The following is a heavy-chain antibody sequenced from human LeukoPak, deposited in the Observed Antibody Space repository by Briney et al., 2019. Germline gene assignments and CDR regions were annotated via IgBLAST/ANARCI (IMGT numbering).Heavy chain of an antibody. Sequence: PSETLSLTCAAYGGSFSGYYWSWIRQPPGKGLEWIGEINHSGSTNYNPSLKSRVTISVDTSKNQFSLKLSSVTAADTAVYYCARGYRSVDYYDSSGYYYFDYWGQGTLVTVSS. CDR3: ARGYRSVDYYDSSGYYYFDY. D-gene: IGHD3-22*01. J-gene: IGHJ4*02. CDR2: INHSGST. V-gene: IGHV4-34*01. CDR1: GGSFSGYY.